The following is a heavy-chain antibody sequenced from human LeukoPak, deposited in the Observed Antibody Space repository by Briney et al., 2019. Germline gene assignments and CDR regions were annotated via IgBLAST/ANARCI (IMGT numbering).Heavy chain of an antibody. J-gene: IGHJ3*02. CDR3: ARFRPPRAFDI. CDR2: IYTSGST. V-gene: IGHV4-61*02. Sequence: KPSETLSLTCTVSGGSISSSSYYWSWIRQPAGKGLEWIGRIYTSGSTNYNPSLKSRVTISVDTSKNQFSLKLSSVTAADTAVYYCARFRPPRAFDIWGQGTMVTVSS. CDR1: GGSISSSSYY.